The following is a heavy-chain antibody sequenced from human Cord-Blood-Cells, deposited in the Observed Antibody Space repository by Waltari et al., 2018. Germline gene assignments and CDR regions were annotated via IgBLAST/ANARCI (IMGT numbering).Heavy chain of an antibody. CDR3: AGYCSGGSCLDY. J-gene: IGHJ4*02. CDR2: ISYDGSNK. CDR1: GFPLGSYA. D-gene: IGHD2-15*01. Sequence: QVQLVESGGGVVQPGRSLRLSCAASGFPLGSYALHWVRQAPGKGLEWVAVISYDGSNKYYADSVKGRFTISRDNSKNTLYLQMNSLRAEDTAVYYCAGYCSGGSCLDYWGQGTLVTVSS. V-gene: IGHV3-30-3*01.